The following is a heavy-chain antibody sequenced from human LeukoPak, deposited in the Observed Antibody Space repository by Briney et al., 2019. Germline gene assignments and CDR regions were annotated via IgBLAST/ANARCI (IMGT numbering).Heavy chain of an antibody. CDR3: ARAPQGSTPDY. CDR2: VKHDGSQK. V-gene: IGHV3-7*01. CDR1: GFTFNFYF. Sequence: GGSLRLSCSASGFTFNFYFMSWVRRAPGKGLEWVASVKHDGSQKKYADSVNGRFTISRDNAKNSVYLQVDTLRAEDTAVYYCARAPQGSTPDYWGQGTLVSVSS. J-gene: IGHJ4*02.